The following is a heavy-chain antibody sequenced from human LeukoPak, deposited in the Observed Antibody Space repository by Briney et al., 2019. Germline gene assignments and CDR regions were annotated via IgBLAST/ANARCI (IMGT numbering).Heavy chain of an antibody. V-gene: IGHV1-8*01. Sequence: ASVKVSCKASGYTFTSYDISWVRQATGQGLEWMGWMNPNSGNTGYAQKFQGRVTMTRNTSISTAYMELSSLRSEDTAVYYCAREANPGGGNFDYWGQGTLVTVSS. J-gene: IGHJ4*02. D-gene: IGHD3-16*01. CDR1: GYTFTSYD. CDR2: MNPNSGNT. CDR3: AREANPGGGNFDY.